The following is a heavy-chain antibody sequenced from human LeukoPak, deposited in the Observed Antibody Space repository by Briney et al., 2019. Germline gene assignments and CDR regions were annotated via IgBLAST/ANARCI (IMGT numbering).Heavy chain of an antibody. V-gene: IGHV3-74*01. CDR3: ARAGIVGATDAFDI. Sequence: GGSLRLSCAASGFTFSSYWMPWVRQAPGKGLVCVSRINSDGSSTSYADSVKGRFTISRDNAKNTLYLQMNSLRAEDTAVYYCARAGIVGATDAFDIWGQGTMVTVSS. J-gene: IGHJ3*02. CDR1: GFTFSSYW. D-gene: IGHD1-26*01. CDR2: INSDGSST.